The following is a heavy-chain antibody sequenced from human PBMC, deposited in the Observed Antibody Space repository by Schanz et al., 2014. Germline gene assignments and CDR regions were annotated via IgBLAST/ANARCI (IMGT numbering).Heavy chain of an antibody. CDR3: AGEYASTWFESNVMAGRIDN. CDR2: ISSSSNYY. Sequence: EVQLVESGGGLVKSGGSLRLSCATSGFIFTSYSMHWVRQAPGKGLEWVSSISSSSNYYYYADSVKGRFTISRDAAKGSLFLQMTSLRADDTAVYFCAGEYASTWFESNVMAGRIDNWGQGTLVTVSS. V-gene: IGHV3-21*01. D-gene: IGHD2-8*01. J-gene: IGHJ4*02. CDR1: GFIFTSYS.